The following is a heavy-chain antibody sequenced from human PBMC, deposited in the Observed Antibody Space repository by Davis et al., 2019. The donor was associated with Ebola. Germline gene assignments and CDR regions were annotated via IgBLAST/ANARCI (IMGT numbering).Heavy chain of an antibody. D-gene: IGHD1-26*01. Sequence: GESLKISCKGSGYNFDIYWIAWVRQVPGKGLDWMGIIYPDDSDTRYSPSFQGQVTISADKSISTAYLQWSSLKASDTAMYYCARGSEWELRFDPWGQGTLVTVSS. V-gene: IGHV5-51*01. CDR3: ARGSEWELRFDP. CDR1: GYNFDIYW. CDR2: IYPDDSDT. J-gene: IGHJ5*02.